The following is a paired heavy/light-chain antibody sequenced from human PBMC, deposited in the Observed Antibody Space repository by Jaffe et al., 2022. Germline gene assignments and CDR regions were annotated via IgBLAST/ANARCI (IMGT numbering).Heavy chain of an antibody. CDR1: GFTFDDYA. CDR2: ISWNSGRI. V-gene: IGHV3-9*01. Sequence: EVQLVESGGGLVQPGRSLRLSCAASGFTFDDYAMHWVRQAPGKGLEWVSSISWNSGRIGYADSVKGRFTISRDNAENSLFLQMNSLRAEDTALYYCAKDIGSDGDYSWFDLWGQGTLVTVSS. CDR3: AKDIGSDGDYSWFDL. J-gene: IGHJ5*02. D-gene: IGHD4-17*01.
Light chain of an antibody. CDR1: QSVSSR. CDR3: QQYNHWPRT. J-gene: IGKJ2*01. V-gene: IGKV3-15*01. CDR2: GAS. Sequence: EIVMTQSPATLSVSPGERATLSCRASQSVSSRLAWYQQKPGQAPRLLINGASTRATGIPARFSGSGSVTEFTLTISSLQSEDFAVYYCQQYNHWPRTFGQGTKLEIK.